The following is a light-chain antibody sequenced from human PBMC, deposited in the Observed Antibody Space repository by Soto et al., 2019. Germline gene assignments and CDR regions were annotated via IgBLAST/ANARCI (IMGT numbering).Light chain of an antibody. CDR2: GDT. V-gene: IGLV1-40*01. CDR1: NSNIGAGYD. J-gene: IGLJ1*01. CDR3: QSYDISLSGFV. Sequence: QSVLTQPPSVSGAPGQRVTISCTGSNSNIGAGYDVHWYQQFPGTVPKLLVYGDTNRPSGDPDRFSGSKSGTSASLAITGLQAEDEADYYCQSYDISLSGFVFGTGTKLTVL.